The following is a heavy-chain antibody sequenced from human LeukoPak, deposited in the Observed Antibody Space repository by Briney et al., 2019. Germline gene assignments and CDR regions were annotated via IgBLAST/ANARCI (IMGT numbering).Heavy chain of an antibody. V-gene: IGHV4-39*01. CDR3: ARPFLHPNWFDP. Sequence: PSETLSLTCTVSGGSISSSSYYWGWIRQPPGKGLEWIGGIFLSGSTYYNPSLKSRVIISVDTSKNQFSLKLSSVTAADTAVYYCARPFLHPNWFDPWGQGTLVTVSS. CDR2: IFLSGST. D-gene: IGHD2/OR15-2a*01. J-gene: IGHJ5*02. CDR1: GGSISSSSYY.